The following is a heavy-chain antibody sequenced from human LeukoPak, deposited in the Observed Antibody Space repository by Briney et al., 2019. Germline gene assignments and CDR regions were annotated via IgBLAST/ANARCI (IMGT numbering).Heavy chain of an antibody. J-gene: IGHJ5*02. CDR2: ISGDGGST. CDR3: AKDITGRVLAYYYDSSGNYFS. Sequence: GGSLRLSCAASGFTFDDYAMHWVRQAPGKGLEWVSLISGDGGSTYYADSVRGRFIISRDNSKNSLYLQMNSLRTEDTALYYCAKDITGRVLAYYYDSSGNYFSWGQGTLVTVSS. V-gene: IGHV3-43*02. CDR1: GFTFDDYA. D-gene: IGHD3-22*01.